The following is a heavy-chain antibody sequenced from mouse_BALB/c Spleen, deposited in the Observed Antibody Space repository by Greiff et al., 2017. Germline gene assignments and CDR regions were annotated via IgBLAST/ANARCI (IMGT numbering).Heavy chain of an antibody. Sequence: QVQLKESAAELARPGASVKMSCKASGYTFTSYTMHWVKQRPGQGLEWIGYINPSSGYTEYNQKFKDKTTLTADKSSSTAYMQLSSLTSEDSAVYYCARRRYYGSHYAKDYWGQGTSVTVSS. CDR3: ARRRYYGSHYAKDY. CDR2: INPSSGYT. CDR1: GYTFTSYT. D-gene: IGHD1-1*01. V-gene: IGHV1-4*02. J-gene: IGHJ4*01.